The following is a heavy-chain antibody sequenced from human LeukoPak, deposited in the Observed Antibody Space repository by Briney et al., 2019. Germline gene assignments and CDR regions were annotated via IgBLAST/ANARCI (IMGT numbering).Heavy chain of an antibody. CDR2: ITPFNGNT. D-gene: IGHD6-19*01. CDR3: ARPPSIAVAEGSY. Sequence: SVKVSCKASGYTFTYRYLHWVRQAPGQALEWMGWITPFNGNTNYAQKFQDRVTITRDRSMSTAYMELSSLRSEDTAMYYCARPPSIAVAEGSYWGQGTLVTVSS. J-gene: IGHJ4*02. CDR1: GYTFTYRY. V-gene: IGHV1-45*02.